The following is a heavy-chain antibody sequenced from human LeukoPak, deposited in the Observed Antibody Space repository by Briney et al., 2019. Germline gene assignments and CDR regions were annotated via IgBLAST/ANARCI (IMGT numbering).Heavy chain of an antibody. D-gene: IGHD1-26*01. J-gene: IGHJ4*02. CDR2: IYPGDSDT. CDR1: GYSFTSYW. Sequence: GEALKISCKGSGYSFTSYWIGWVRPMPGKGLEWMGIIYPGDSDTRYSPSFQGQVTISADKSISTAYLQWSSLKASDTAMYYCARLLKYSGSYHFDYWGQGTLVTVSS. CDR3: ARLLKYSGSYHFDY. V-gene: IGHV5-51*01.